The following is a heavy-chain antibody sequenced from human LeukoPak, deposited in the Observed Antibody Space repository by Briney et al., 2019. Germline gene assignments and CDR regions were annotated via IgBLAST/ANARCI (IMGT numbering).Heavy chain of an antibody. Sequence: ASEKVSCKASGYTFASYYMHWVRQAPGQGLEWMGIINPSGGSTSYAQKFQGRVTMTRDTSTSTVYMELSSLRSEDTAVYYCARAKLWHPGDYWGQGTLVTVSS. D-gene: IGHD5-18*01. CDR1: GYTFASYY. V-gene: IGHV1-46*01. CDR3: ARAKLWHPGDY. J-gene: IGHJ4*02. CDR2: INPSGGST.